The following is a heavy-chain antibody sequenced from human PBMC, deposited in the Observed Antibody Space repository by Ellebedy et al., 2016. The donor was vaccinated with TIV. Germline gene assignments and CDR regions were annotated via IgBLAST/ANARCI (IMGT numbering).Heavy chain of an antibody. V-gene: IGHV1-46*01. Sequence: ASVKVSCKASGYPFTNYYFHWIRQAPGQGLEWMGVLDARVGSTTYAETLQGRITMTRDMSTRTVYMELSSLRSDDTAVYYCASVPSAGADFWGRGTLVTVSS. CDR3: ASVPSAGADF. CDR2: LDARVGST. CDR1: GYPFTNYY. J-gene: IGHJ4*02. D-gene: IGHD4-17*01.